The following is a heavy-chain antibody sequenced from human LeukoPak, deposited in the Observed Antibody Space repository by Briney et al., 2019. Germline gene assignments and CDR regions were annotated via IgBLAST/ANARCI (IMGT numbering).Heavy chain of an antibody. CDR2: IREDGLDT. Sequence: GGSLRLSCVASGFSFSDYWMPWVREAPGKGLVWISRIREDGLDTNYADSVKGRFTISRDNAKDTLYLQMNSLRDDDTAVYYCARDLVAGSGSLGYWGRGTLVAVSS. CDR3: ARDLVAGSGSLGY. CDR1: GFSFSDYW. D-gene: IGHD3-10*01. V-gene: IGHV3-74*01. J-gene: IGHJ4*02.